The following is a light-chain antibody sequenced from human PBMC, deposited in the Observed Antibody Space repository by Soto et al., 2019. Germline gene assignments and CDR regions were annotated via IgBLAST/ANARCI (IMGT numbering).Light chain of an antibody. V-gene: IGLV2-14*01. CDR2: EVN. J-gene: IGLJ3*02. Sequence: QSALTQPASVSGSPGLSITISCTGTSSYVGGHNYVSWYQQHPGKAPKLMIYEVNNRPSGVSNRFSGYKSGNTASLTISGLQAEDEDDYYCRSYTSYNTWVFGGGPKLTVL. CDR1: SSYVGGHNY. CDR3: RSYTSYNTWV.